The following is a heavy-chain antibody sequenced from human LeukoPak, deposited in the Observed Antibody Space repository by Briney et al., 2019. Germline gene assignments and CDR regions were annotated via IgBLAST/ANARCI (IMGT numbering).Heavy chain of an antibody. CDR3: AGYDHTNYLAY. D-gene: IGHD1-14*01. J-gene: IGHJ4*02. V-gene: IGHV4-59*13. CDR1: GGSIGYNY. Sequence: PSVPLSLTCTVSGGSIGYNYWNWLRQSPERGLEWIGYISSSGSIDYTPSLRSRVTMSLDTSKNHLSLNLRSVSAADTAIYYCAGYDHTNYLAYWGQGILVTVSS. CDR2: ISSSGSI.